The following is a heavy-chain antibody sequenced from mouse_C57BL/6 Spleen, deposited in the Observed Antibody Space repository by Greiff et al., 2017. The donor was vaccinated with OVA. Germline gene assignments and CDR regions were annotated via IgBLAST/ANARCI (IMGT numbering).Heavy chain of an antibody. V-gene: IGHV1-82*01. J-gene: IGHJ2*01. CDR3: ARGYYDYDGDYFDY. CDR1: GYAFSSSW. Sequence: QVQLQQSGPELAKPGASVKISCKASGYAFSSSWMNWVKQRPGKGLEWIGRIYPGDGDTNYNGKFKGKATLTADKSSSTAYMQLSSLTSEDSAVYFCARGYYDYDGDYFDYWGQGTTLTVSS. CDR2: IYPGDGDT. D-gene: IGHD2-4*01.